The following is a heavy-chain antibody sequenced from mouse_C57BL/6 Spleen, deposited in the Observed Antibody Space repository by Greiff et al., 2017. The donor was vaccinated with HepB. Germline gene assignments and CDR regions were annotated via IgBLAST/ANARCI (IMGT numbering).Heavy chain of an antibody. V-gene: IGHV1-15*01. CDR2: IDPETGGT. CDR3: TDLLPYAMDY. Sequence: QVQLQQSGAELVRPGASVTLSCKASGYTFTDYEMHWVKQTPVHGLEWIGAIDPETGGTAYNQKFKGKAILTADKSSSTAYMELRSLTSEDSAVYYCTDLLPYAMDYWGQGTSVTVSS. D-gene: IGHD2-1*01. CDR1: GYTFTDYE. J-gene: IGHJ4*01.